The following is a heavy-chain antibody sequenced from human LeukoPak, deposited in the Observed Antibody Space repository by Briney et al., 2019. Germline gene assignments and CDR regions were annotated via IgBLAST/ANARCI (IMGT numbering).Heavy chain of an antibody. D-gene: IGHD6-19*01. CDR1: GFTFSSYS. Sequence: PGGSLRLACAASGFTFSSYSMNWVRQAPGKGLEWVSSISSSSSYIYYADSVKGRFTISRDNAKNSLYLQMNSLRAEDTAVYYCARDNGSGWYHWGQGTLVTVSS. J-gene: IGHJ5*02. CDR2: ISSSSSYI. V-gene: IGHV3-21*01. CDR3: ARDNGSGWYH.